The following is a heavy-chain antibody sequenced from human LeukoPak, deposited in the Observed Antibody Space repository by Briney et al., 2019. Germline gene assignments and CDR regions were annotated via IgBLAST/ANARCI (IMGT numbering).Heavy chain of an antibody. V-gene: IGHV3-23*01. CDR2: ISGRGGSP. CDR1: GFTFSSYG. CDR3: AKVGYCSGGSCWEVWYYYYMDV. Sequence: GGSLRLSCAASGFTFSSYGMSWVRQAPGKGLEWVSAISGRGGSPYYADSVKGRFTISRDNSKNTLYLQMNSLRAEDTAVYYCAKVGYCSGGSCWEVWYYYYMDVWGKGTTVTISS. D-gene: IGHD2-15*01. J-gene: IGHJ6*03.